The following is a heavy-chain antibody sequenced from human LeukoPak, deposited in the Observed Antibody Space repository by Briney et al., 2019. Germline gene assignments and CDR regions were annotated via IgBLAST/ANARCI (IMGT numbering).Heavy chain of an antibody. CDR1: GGSFSSYY. Sequence: SETLSLTCAVYGGSFSSYYWSWIRQPPGKGLEWIGYIYYSGSTNYNPSLKSRVTISVDTSKNQFSLKLSSVTAADTAVYYCATGGSIAARAYYYYYYMDVWGKGTTVTVSS. CDR3: ATGGSIAARAYYYYYYMDV. V-gene: IGHV4-59*01. J-gene: IGHJ6*03. D-gene: IGHD6-6*01. CDR2: IYYSGST.